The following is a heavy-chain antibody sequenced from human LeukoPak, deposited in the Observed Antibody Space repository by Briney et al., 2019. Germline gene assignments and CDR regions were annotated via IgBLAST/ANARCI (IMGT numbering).Heavy chain of an antibody. J-gene: IGHJ1*01. CDR1: GFTFSSYG. V-gene: IGHV3-30*18. CDR2: ISYDGSNK. CDR3: AKDKSVVVVAAEYFQH. D-gene: IGHD2-15*01. Sequence: GGSLRLSCAASGFTFSSYGMHWVRQAPGKGLEWVAVISYDGSNKYYADSVKGRFTISRDNSKNTLYLQMNSLRAEDTAVYYCAKDKSVVVVAAEYFQHWGQGTLVTVSS.